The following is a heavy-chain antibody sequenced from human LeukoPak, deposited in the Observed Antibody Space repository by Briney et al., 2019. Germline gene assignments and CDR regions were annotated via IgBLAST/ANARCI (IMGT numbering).Heavy chain of an antibody. CDR3: AKGDMITFGGVIVVDAFDI. CDR1: GFTFDNYA. V-gene: IGHV3-30-3*01. CDR2: VSYDGVNK. J-gene: IGHJ3*02. D-gene: IGHD3-16*02. Sequence: PGRSLRLSCAASGFTFDNYAMHWVRQAPGKGLEWLAVVSYDGVNKYYADSVKGRFTISRDNSKNTLYLQMNSLRAEDTAVYYCAKGDMITFGGVIVVDAFDIWGQGTMVTVSS.